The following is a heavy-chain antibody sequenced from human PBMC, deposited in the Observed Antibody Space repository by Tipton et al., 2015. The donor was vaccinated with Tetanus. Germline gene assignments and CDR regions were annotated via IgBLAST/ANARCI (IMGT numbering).Heavy chain of an antibody. J-gene: IGHJ6*02. CDR1: GYTFTSYL. D-gene: IGHD3-3*01. Sequence: QLVQSGPEVKKPGASVKVSCKASGYTFTSYLMQWVRQAPGQGLEWMGWINPDSGGTNSAQKFQGRVTMTRDTSISTAYMELSRLRSDDTAVYYCARAGPQATFGVKYGTDVWGQGTTVTVSS. V-gene: IGHV1-2*02. CDR3: ARAGPQATFGVKYGTDV. CDR2: INPDSGGT.